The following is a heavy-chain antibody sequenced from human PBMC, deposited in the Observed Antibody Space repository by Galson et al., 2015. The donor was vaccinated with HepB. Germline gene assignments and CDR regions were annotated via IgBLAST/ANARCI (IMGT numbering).Heavy chain of an antibody. J-gene: IGHJ6*03. V-gene: IGHV1-69*13. CDR2: IIPIFGTS. D-gene: IGHD4-17*01. CDR3: ARAATVTTAIVPTYYYYYMDV. CDR1: GGTFSSYA. Sequence: SVKVSCRASGGTFSSYAISWVRQAPGQGLEWMGGIIPIFGTSNYAQKFQGRVTITADESTSTAYMELSSLRSEDTAVYYCARAATVTTAIVPTYYYYYMDVWGKGTTVTVSS.